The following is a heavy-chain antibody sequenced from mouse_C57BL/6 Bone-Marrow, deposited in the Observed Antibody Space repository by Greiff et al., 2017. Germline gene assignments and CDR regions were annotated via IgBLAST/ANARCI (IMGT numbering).Heavy chain of an antibody. CDR2: IWWDDDK. J-gene: IGHJ3*01. D-gene: IGHD1-1*01. Sequence: QVTLKVCGPGILQPSQTLSLTCSFSGFSLSTFGMGVGWIRQPSGKGLEWLAHIWWDDDKYYNPALKSRLTISKDTSQNQVFLKIANVDTADTATDYCARGYYGSSPAWFAYWGQGTLVTVSA. CDR3: ARGYYGSSPAWFAY. CDR1: GFSLSTFGMG. V-gene: IGHV8-8*01.